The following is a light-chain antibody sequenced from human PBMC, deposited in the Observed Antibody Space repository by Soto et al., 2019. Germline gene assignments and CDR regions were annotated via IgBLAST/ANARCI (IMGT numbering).Light chain of an antibody. Sequence: IQVTQSPSSLSASVGDRVTITCRASQDIRGALAWYQQKPGKAPKLLIYDVSTLESGVPSRFSGSGSGTEFTLTITSLQPEDFGTSYCQQFNSYPITFGHGPRLEIK. J-gene: IGKJ5*01. CDR2: DVS. CDR1: QDIRGA. V-gene: IGKV1-13*02. CDR3: QQFNSYPIT.